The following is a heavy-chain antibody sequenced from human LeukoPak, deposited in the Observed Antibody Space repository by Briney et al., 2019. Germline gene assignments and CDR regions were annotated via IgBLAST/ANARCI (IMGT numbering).Heavy chain of an antibody. V-gene: IGHV1-46*01. CDR3: ARAGGGSPFDY. D-gene: IGHD2-15*01. CDR2: INSSGGST. Sequence: ASVKVSCKASGYTFTGYYMHWVRQAPGQGLEWMGIINSSGGSTSYAQKFQGRVTMTRDTSTSTVYMELSSLRSEDTAVYYCARAGGGSPFDYWGQGTLVTVSS. J-gene: IGHJ4*02. CDR1: GYTFTGYY.